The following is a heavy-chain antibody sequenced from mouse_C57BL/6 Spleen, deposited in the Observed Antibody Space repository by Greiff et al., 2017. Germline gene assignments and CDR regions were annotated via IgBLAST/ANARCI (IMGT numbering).Heavy chain of an antibody. CDR2: IWTGGGT. Sequence: VQLQQSGPGLVAPSQSLSITCTVSGFSLTSYAISWVRQPPGKGLEWLGVIWTGGGTNYKSALKSRLSISKDNSKSQVFLKMNSLQTDDTARYYGARKYDYDVNYYAMDYWGQGTSVTVSS. D-gene: IGHD2-4*01. CDR3: ARKYDYDVNYYAMDY. CDR1: GFSLTSYA. V-gene: IGHV2-9-1*01. J-gene: IGHJ4*01.